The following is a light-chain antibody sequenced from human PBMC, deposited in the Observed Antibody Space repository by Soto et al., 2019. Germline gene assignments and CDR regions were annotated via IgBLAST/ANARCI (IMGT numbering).Light chain of an antibody. V-gene: IGKV3-15*01. CDR1: QNINNK. J-gene: IGKJ4*01. CDR3: QHYNNWPLT. Sequence: EIVVTQSPATLSLSPGQRANLSCRTSQNINNKLVWYQQKPGQAPRLLIYGASTRATGIPARFSGSGSGTEFTLTISSLQSEDFAVYSCQHYNNWPLTFGGGTKVEI. CDR2: GAS.